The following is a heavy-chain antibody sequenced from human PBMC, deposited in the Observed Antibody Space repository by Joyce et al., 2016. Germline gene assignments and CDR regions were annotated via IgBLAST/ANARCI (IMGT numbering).Heavy chain of an antibody. D-gene: IGHD2-15*01. Sequence: QVQLVQSGAEVKKPGASVEVSCKASGYTFTGYYIHWVRQAPGQGREWMGRSNPNSGVTNYAQKFQGRVTMTRVTSISTADMKLSRLRSDDTAVYYCARDIEYCSTGSCYVGDFDYWGQGTLVTVSS. CDR2: SNPNSGVT. CDR1: GYTFTGYY. V-gene: IGHV1-2*06. J-gene: IGHJ4*02. CDR3: ARDIEYCSTGSCYVGDFDY.